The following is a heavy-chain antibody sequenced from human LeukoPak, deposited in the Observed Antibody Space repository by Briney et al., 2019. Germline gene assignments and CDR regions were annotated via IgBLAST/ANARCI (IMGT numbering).Heavy chain of an antibody. V-gene: IGHV4-4*07. Sequence: NPSETLSLTCTVSGGSISSYYWSWIRQPAGKGLEWIGRIYPGGSTNYNPSLKSRVTMSVDASQKQLSLKLSSVTAADTAVYYCATGSRTPRLSYYYYMDVWGKGTTVTVSS. CDR1: GGSISSYY. CDR2: IYPGGST. J-gene: IGHJ6*03. CDR3: ATGSRTPRLSYYYYMDV. D-gene: IGHD2-2*01.